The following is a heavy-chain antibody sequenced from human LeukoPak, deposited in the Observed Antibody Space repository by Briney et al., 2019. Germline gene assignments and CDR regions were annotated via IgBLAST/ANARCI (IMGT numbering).Heavy chain of an antibody. CDR3: AKEALYSGSYPTLDY. V-gene: IGHV3-23*01. D-gene: IGHD1-26*01. CDR1: GFTFSSYD. J-gene: IGHJ4*02. CDR2: INGSGGST. Sequence: GGSLRLSCAASGFTFSSYDMSWVRQAPGKGLEWVSAINGSGGSTYYADSVKGRFTISRNNSKNTLYLQMNSLRAEDTAVYYCAKEALYSGSYPTLDYWGQGTLVTVSS.